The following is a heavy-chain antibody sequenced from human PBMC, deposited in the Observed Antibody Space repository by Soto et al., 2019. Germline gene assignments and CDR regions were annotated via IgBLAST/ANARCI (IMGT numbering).Heavy chain of an antibody. CDR1: GGTFSSYT. D-gene: IGHD5-18*01. J-gene: IGHJ3*02. V-gene: IGHV1-69*02. Sequence: QVQLVQSGAEVKKPGSSVKVSCKASGGTFSSYTISWVRQAPGQGLEWMGRIIPILGIANYAQKFQGRVTITADKSTSTAYMELSSLRSEETAVYYCARWDTAIAKGGDAFDIWGQGTMVTVSS. CDR3: ARWDTAIAKGGDAFDI. CDR2: IIPILGIA.